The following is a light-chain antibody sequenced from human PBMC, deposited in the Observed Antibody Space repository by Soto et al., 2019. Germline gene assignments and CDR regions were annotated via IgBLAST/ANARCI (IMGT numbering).Light chain of an antibody. CDR3: QHYGNSLQLT. CDR2: GAS. CDR1: QSVTNTY. J-gene: IGKJ4*01. Sequence: IVLTQCPGTLSLSPGERATLSCRASQSVTNTYLAWYQQKPVQAPRLLIYGASNRATGIPDRFSGSGSGTDFTLTISRLEPEDFAVYYCQHYGNSLQLTFGGGTKVDIK. V-gene: IGKV3-20*01.